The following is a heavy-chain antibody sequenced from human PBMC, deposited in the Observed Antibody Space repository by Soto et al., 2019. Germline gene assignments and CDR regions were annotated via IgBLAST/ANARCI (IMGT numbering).Heavy chain of an antibody. CDR1: GFTFSSYG. D-gene: IGHD3-22*01. CDR2: ISYDGSNK. V-gene: IGHV3-30*18. J-gene: IGHJ4*02. CDR3: AKSDDSSGYYGAIIDY. Sequence: GGSLRLSCAASGFTFSSYGMHWVRQAPGKGLEWVAVISYDGSNKYYADSVKGRFTISRDNSKNTLYLQMNSLRAEDTAVYYCAKSDDSSGYYGAIIDYWGQGTLVTVSS.